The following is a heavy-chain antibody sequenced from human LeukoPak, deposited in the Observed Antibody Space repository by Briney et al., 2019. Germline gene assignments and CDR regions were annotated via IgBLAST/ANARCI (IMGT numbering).Heavy chain of an antibody. CDR2: IIPIFGTA. V-gene: IGHV1-69*06. CDR1: GGTFSSYA. J-gene: IGHJ5*02. CDR3: ARDPYEAYHEVPENWFDP. Sequence: GASVKVSCKASGGTFSSYAISWVRQAPGQGLEWMGGIIPIFGTANYAQKFQGRVTITADKSTSTAYMELSSLRSEDTAVYYCARDPYEAYHEVPENWFDPWGQGTLVTVSS. D-gene: IGHD2-21*01.